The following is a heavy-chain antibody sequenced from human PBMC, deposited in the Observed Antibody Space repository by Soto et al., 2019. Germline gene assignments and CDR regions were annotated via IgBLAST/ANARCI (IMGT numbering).Heavy chain of an antibody. Sequence: EVQLVESGGCLVQPGGSLRLSCAASGFTFSSYSMNWVRQAPGKGLEWVSSISSSSSYIYYADSVKGRFTISRDNATNALYQQMNSLRAADTAVYYCARVGCSGGSCYLSYYYGMDVWGQGTTVTVSS. J-gene: IGHJ6*02. V-gene: IGHV3-21*01. CDR1: GFTFSSYS. D-gene: IGHD2-15*01. CDR3: ARVGCSGGSCYLSYYYGMDV. CDR2: ISSSSSYI.